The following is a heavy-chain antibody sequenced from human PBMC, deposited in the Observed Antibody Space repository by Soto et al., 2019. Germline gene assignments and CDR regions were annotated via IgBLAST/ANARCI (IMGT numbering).Heavy chain of an antibody. Sequence: GAAVKVSCKASGYTFTSYYMHWVRQAPGQGLEWMGIINPSGGSTSYAQKFQGRVTMTRDKSTSTAYMELSTLRSEDTAVYYCARDYYGSGSRTNWFDPWGQGTLVTVSS. D-gene: IGHD3-10*01. CDR2: INPSGGST. J-gene: IGHJ5*02. CDR3: ARDYYGSGSRTNWFDP. V-gene: IGHV1-46*01. CDR1: GYTFTSYY.